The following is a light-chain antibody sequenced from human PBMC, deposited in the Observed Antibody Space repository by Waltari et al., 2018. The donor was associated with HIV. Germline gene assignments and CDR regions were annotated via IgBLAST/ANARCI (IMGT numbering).Light chain of an antibody. V-gene: IGLV1-40*01. CDR1: RSNIGAGYD. J-gene: IGLJ2*01. CDR3: QTYDSSLSTSV. Sequence: QSVLTQPPSVSGAPGQRVTITCTGTRSNIGAGYDVHWYQQLPGTPPKLLIYGNTNRPSGVPDRFSGSKSGTSASLAITGLQAEDEADYHCQTYDSSLSTSVFGGGTKLTVL. CDR2: GNT.